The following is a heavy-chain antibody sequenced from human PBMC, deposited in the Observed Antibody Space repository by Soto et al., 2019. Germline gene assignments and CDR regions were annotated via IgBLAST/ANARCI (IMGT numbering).Heavy chain of an antibody. CDR3: ARDGLNHWDMIVVVGAFDI. J-gene: IGHJ3*02. CDR2: ISYDGSNK. Sequence: GGSLRLSCAASGFTFSSYAMHWVRQAPGKGLEWVAVISYDGSNKYYADSVKGRFTISRDNSKNTLYLQMNSLRAEDTAVYYCARDGLNHWDMIVVVGAFDIWGQGTMVTVSS. D-gene: IGHD3-22*01. CDR1: GFTFSSYA. V-gene: IGHV3-30-3*01.